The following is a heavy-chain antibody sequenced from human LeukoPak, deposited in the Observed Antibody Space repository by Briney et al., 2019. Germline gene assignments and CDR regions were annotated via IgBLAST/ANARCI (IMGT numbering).Heavy chain of an antibody. CDR1: GYTFTGYY. V-gene: IGHV1-2*06. D-gene: IGHD3-10*01. J-gene: IGHJ4*02. Sequence: ASVKVSCKASGYTFTGYYMHWLRQAPGQGLEWMGRINPNSGGTNYAQKFQGRVTMTRDTSISTAYMELSRLRSDDTAVYYCARWRFGGSDYYFDYWGQGTLVTVSS. CDR2: INPNSGGT. CDR3: ARWRFGGSDYYFDY.